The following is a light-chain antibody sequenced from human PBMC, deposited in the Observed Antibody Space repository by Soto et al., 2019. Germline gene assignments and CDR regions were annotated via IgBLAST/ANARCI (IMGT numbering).Light chain of an antibody. V-gene: IGKV1-39*01. Sequence: DIQMTQSPSSLSASVGDRVTITCRASHSISSYLNWYQQKPGKAPKLLIYAVSTLHGGVPPRFSGSGSGTDFSLTISSLQPEDFATYYCQQSYNTPRTLGQGTRLEIK. CDR3: QQSYNTPRT. CDR2: AVS. J-gene: IGKJ2*01. CDR1: HSISSY.